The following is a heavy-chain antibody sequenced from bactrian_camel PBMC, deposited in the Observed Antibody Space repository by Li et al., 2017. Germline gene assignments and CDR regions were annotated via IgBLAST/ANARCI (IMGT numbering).Heavy chain of an antibody. Sequence: HVQLVESGGGSVQAGGSLRLSCLISEHDYTTSSMAWFRQAPEKEREAVATIYTGDGKTHYSDTVKGRFTISQDKAKNTIDLQMNGLRLEDTAMYYCASEPPSGHEVLGPGDPGHRL. J-gene: IGHJ4*01. V-gene: IGHV3S54*01. CDR3: ASEPPSGHEV. CDR1: EHDYTTSS. CDR2: IYTGDGKT.